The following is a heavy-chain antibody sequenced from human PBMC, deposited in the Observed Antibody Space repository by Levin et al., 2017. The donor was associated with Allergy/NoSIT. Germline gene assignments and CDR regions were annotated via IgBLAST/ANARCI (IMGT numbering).Heavy chain of an antibody. V-gene: IGHV3-33*01. D-gene: IGHD3/OR15-3a*01. Sequence: GESLNISCAASGFTFSPFGMHWVRQAPGKGLEWVAFIWFDGSNKYYADSVTGRFTVSRDNSKNTLYLQMNSVRAEDTALYYCARDISGALISGMDVWGQGPRSPSP. CDR1: GFTFSPFG. J-gene: IGHJ6*02. CDR3: ARDISGALISGMDV. CDR2: IWFDGSNK.